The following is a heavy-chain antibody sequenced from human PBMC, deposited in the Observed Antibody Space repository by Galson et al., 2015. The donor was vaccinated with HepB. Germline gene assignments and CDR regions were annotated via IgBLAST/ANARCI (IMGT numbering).Heavy chain of an antibody. D-gene: IGHD3-22*01. Sequence: SLRLSCAASGFTFSSFGMHWVRQAPGKGLEWVAVISNDGSHNYYTDSVKGRFTISSDNSKKTLFLPMDSLRPEDTAVYYCAKAADYYGGSISFLFDYLGQGTLVTVSS. CDR1: GFTFSSFG. J-gene: IGHJ4*02. V-gene: IGHV3-30*18. CDR2: ISNDGSHN. CDR3: AKAADYYGGSISFLFDY.